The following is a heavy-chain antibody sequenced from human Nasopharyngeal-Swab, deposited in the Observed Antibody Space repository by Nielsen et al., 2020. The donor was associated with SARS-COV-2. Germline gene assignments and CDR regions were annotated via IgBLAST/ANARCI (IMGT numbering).Heavy chain of an antibody. CDR3: ARQGYQDIVVVPAARYYYYMDV. CDR1: GFTFSSYS. J-gene: IGHJ6*03. V-gene: IGHV3-48*02. D-gene: IGHD2-2*01. Sequence: GGSLRLSCAASGFTFSSYSMNWVRQAPGKGLEWVSYISSSSSTIYYADSVKGRFTISRDNAKNSLYLQMNSLRDEDTAVYYCARQGYQDIVVVPAARYYYYMDVWGKGTTVTVSS. CDR2: ISSSSSTI.